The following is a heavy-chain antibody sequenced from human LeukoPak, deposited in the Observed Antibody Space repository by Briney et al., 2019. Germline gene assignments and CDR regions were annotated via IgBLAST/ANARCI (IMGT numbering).Heavy chain of an antibody. V-gene: IGHV1-24*01. CDR1: GYTLTELS. J-gene: IGHJ4*02. Sequence: ASVKVSCKVSGYTLTELSMHWVRQAPGKGLEWMGGFDPEDGETIYAQKFQGRVTMTEDTSTDTAYMELSSLRSEDTAVYYCATELRYFDWFVPFDYWGQGTLVTVSS. CDR3: ATELRYFDWFVPFDY. D-gene: IGHD3-9*01. CDR2: FDPEDGET.